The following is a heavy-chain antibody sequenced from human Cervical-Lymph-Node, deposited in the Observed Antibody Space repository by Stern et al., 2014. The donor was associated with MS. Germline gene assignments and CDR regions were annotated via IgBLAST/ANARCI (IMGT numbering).Heavy chain of an antibody. CDR1: GYTFTDYY. J-gene: IGHJ4*02. V-gene: IGHV1-46*01. D-gene: IGHD4-17*01. Sequence: VQLVESGAEVKKPGASVKGSCQTSGYTFTDYYLHWVRQAPGQGLEWMGIINPSGGSTSYAQKFQGRVTLTRDTSTGTVYMELSSLRSEDTAVYYCALMTTVTRGFDYWGQGTLVTVSS. CDR3: ALMTTVTRGFDY. CDR2: INPSGGST.